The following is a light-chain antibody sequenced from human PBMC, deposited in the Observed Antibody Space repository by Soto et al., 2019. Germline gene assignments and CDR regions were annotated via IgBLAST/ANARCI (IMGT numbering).Light chain of an antibody. CDR2: EVS. Sequence: QSALTQPASVSGSPGQSITISCTGTSSDVGGYNYVSWYQQHPGKAPKLMIYEVSTRPSGVSNRFSGSKSGNTASLTISGLQAVDEADYYCSSYTSSSTLVVFGGGTKLTVL. J-gene: IGLJ2*01. CDR1: SSDVGGYNY. V-gene: IGLV2-14*01. CDR3: SSYTSSSTLVV.